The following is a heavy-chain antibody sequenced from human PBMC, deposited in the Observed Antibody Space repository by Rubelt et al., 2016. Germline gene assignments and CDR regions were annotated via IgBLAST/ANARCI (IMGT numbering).Heavy chain of an antibody. D-gene: IGHD2-2*01. CDR2: INHSGST. CDR3: ARGPGCTSTSCPYYFDY. V-gene: IGHV4-34*10. Sequence: QLQLQESGPGLVKPSETLSLTCAVYAGSFSGYYWSWIRQPPGKGLEWIGEINHSGSTNYNPSLKSRVTISVDTSKNQVSLKLSSVTAADTAVYYCARGPGCTSTSCPYYFDYWGQGTLVTVSS. CDR1: AGSFSGYY. J-gene: IGHJ4*02.